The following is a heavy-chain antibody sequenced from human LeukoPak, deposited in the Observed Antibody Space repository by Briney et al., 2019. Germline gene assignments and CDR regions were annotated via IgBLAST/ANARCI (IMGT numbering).Heavy chain of an antibody. CDR3: AKSLSGGGYYFEY. J-gene: IGHJ4*02. CDR1: GFTFSNYA. D-gene: IGHD3-10*01. V-gene: IGHV3-23*01. Sequence: PGGSLRLSCAASGFTFSNYAMTWVRQAPGKGLVWVSGISDSGGSTYYADSVKGRFTISRDNSKNTLYLQMNSLRAEDTAVYYCAKSLSGGGYYFEYWGQGTLVTVSS. CDR2: ISDSGGST.